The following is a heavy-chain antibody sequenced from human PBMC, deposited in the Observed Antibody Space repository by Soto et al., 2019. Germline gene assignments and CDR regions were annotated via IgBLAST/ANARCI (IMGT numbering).Heavy chain of an antibody. CDR3: TPLGWGC. J-gene: IGHJ4*02. CDR1: GFTFGASA. D-gene: IGHD1-26*01. Sequence: PGGSLRLSCAASGFTFGASALQWVRQASGKGLEWLGRIGSKGETYATAYAASVKGRFTISRDDSKNTLYLQMSSLKSEDTAVYYCTPLGWGCWGQGTLVTVSS. CDR2: IGSKGETYAT. V-gene: IGHV3-73*01.